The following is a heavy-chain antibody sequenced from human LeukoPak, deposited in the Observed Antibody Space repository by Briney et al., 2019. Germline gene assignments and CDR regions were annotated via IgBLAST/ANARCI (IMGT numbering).Heavy chain of an antibody. V-gene: IGHV3-15*07. Sequence: TGGSLRLSCAASGFIFRDAWLNWVRRPPGKGLEWVGRIKSKRAGETTEYAAPMKGICTTRRDDTENMLYQEMNSLKNENTAVYYGITNDTGHDWGHCGRGTLIAVSS. CDR1: GFIFRDAW. CDR3: ITNDTGHDWGH. D-gene: IGHD2-8*01. J-gene: IGHJ4*02. CDR2: IKSKRAGETT.